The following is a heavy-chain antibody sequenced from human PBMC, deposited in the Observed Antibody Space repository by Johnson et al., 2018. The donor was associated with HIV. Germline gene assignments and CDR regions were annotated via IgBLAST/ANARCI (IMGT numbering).Heavy chain of an antibody. V-gene: IGHV3-64*07. CDR2: ISSDGGST. CDR1: GFTFSRYA. CDR3: TTHSSSWADAFDV. D-gene: IGHD6-13*01. Sequence: VQLVESGGGLIQPGGSLRLSCEASGFTFSRYAMHWVRQAPGEGLEYVSAISSDGGSTYYADSVKGRFIISRDNSNNTVYLQMCSLRAEDMAVYYCTTHSSSWADAFDVWGQGTMVTVSS. J-gene: IGHJ3*01.